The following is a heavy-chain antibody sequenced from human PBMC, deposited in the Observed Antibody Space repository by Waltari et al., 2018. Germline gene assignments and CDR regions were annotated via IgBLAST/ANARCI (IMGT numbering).Heavy chain of an antibody. CDR3: AHAPSYSSYFDY. V-gene: IGHV2-5*01. D-gene: IGHD4-4*01. CDR1: GFSLSTSGVG. Sequence: QITLKESGPTLVKPTQALTLTCTFSGFSLSTSGVGVGWIRQPPGKALEWLALIYWNDDKRYSPSLKSRLTITKDTSKNQVVLTMTNMDPVDTATYYCAHAPSYSSYFDYWGQGTLVTVSS. CDR2: IYWNDDK. J-gene: IGHJ4*02.